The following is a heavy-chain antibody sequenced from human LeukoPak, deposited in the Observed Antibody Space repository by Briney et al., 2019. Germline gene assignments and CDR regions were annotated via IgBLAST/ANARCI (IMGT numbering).Heavy chain of an antibody. D-gene: IGHD1-26*01. Sequence: PGGSLRLSCAASGFSFSTYSMHWVRQAPGKGLEWISYIDKGSNTIYYADSMKGRFTISRDNAKNSLYLQVNSLRAEDTAVYYCARDKFGGSFDYWGQGTLVTVSS. CDR2: IDKGSNTI. CDR3: ARDKFGGSFDY. CDR1: GFSFSTYS. V-gene: IGHV3-48*01. J-gene: IGHJ4*02.